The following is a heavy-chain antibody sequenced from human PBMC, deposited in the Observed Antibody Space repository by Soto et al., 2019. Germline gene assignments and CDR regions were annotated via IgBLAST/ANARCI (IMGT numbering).Heavy chain of an antibody. CDR3: VKYGGAAARPTFYYGLDV. D-gene: IGHD6-6*01. J-gene: IGHJ6*02. CDR1: GFTFRNYG. CDR2: ISGGGDST. Sequence: EVLLLESGGGVVQPGGSLRLSCAVSGFTFRNYGMSWVRQAPGKGLEWVAAISGGGDSTYYADSVKGRFTISRDNSENTLWLQMNSLRAGDTAVYYCVKYGGAAARPTFYYGLDVWGQGTTVTVSS. V-gene: IGHV3-23*01.